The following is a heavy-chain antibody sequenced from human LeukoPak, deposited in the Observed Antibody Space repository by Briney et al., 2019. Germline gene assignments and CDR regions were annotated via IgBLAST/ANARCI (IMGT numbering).Heavy chain of an antibody. CDR1: GYTFTSYY. V-gene: IGHV1-46*01. CDR2: INPSGGST. Sequence: ASVKVSCKASGYTFTSYYMHWVRQAPGQGLEWMGIINPSGGSTSYAQRFQGRVTITADESTSTAYMELSSLRSEDTAVYHCARSLVLENWFDPWGQGTLVTVSS. D-gene: IGHD6-13*01. J-gene: IGHJ5*02. CDR3: ARSLVLENWFDP.